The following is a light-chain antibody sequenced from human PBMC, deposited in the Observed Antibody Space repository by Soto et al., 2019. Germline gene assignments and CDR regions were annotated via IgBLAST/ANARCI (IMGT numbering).Light chain of an antibody. V-gene: IGKV3-15*01. CDR1: ESLSTY. J-gene: IGKJ2*01. CDR2: GAS. Sequence: EIVMMQYPATLSVSPGERVTLSCRASESLSTYLAWYQQKPGQAPRLLIYGASTKATGIPARFSGSGSATDFTLTISSLQSEDFAVYYCQSYNDWPFTFGQGTKLEI. CDR3: QSYNDWPFT.